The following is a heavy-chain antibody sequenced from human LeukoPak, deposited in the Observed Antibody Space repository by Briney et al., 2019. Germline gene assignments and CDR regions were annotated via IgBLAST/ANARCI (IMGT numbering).Heavy chain of an antibody. CDR2: IYYIGRT. J-gene: IGHJ6*02. V-gene: IGHV4-59*01. Sequence: SGTLSHTRIVPGGSLTSYYGSWVRPPPGGGLGWVGYIYYIGRTNYNPSLKSRVTISVDTSKSQFSLKRSSVTAADTAVYYCPRVLDSSGWYRRGGDYYYYGMDVWGQGTTVTVS. CDR3: PRVLDSSGWYRRGGDYYYYGMDV. CDR1: GGSLTSYY. D-gene: IGHD6-19*01.